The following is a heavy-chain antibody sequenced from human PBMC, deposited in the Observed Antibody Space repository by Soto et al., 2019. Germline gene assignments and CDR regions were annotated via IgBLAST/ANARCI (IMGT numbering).Heavy chain of an antibody. V-gene: IGHV3-7*01. CDR2: INLDGSEK. CDR3: ATVSAGYYFDY. D-gene: IGHD6-13*01. J-gene: IGHJ4*02. Sequence: GGSLRLSCAASGPTFSSYWMTWVRQAPGKGLEWVANINLDGSEKDHVDSVKGRFTISRDNAKKYLYLQMNSLRAEDTAVYYCATVSAGYYFDYWGQGTLVTVSS. CDR1: GPTFSSYW.